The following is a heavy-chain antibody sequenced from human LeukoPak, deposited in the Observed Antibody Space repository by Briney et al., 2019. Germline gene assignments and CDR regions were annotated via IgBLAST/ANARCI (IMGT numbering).Heavy chain of an antibody. CDR1: GGSISSGDYY. CDR2: IYYSGST. CDR3: GSYGSGYSVKYFDP. J-gene: IGHJ2*01. V-gene: IGHV4-30-4*01. D-gene: IGHD3-22*01. Sequence: SQTLSLTCTVSGGSISSGDYYWSWIRQPPGKGLEWIGYIYYSGSTYYNPSLKSRVTISVDTSKNQFSLKLSSVTAADTAVYYCGSYGSGYSVKYFDPWGRGTLVTVSS.